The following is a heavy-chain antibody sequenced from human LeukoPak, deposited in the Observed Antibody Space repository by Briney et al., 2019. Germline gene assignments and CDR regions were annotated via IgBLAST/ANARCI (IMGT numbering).Heavy chain of an antibody. CDR1: GFKFRDHW. J-gene: IGHJ4*02. CDR2: IKNDGSET. V-gene: IGHV3-7*03. Sequence: GGSLRLSCAVSGFKFRDHWMDWVRQAPGEGLEWVGHIKNDGSETYYLDSLKGRFSISRDNTNNALYLQMDSLRVEDTAVYYCVKNDGWFHLAQWGQGTLVTVSS. CDR3: VKNDGWFHLAQ. D-gene: IGHD6-19*01.